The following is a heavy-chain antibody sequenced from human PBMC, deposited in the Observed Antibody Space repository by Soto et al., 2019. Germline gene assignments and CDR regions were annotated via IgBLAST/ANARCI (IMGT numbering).Heavy chain of an antibody. CDR1: GFTVSSYY. CDR3: ARDRQSSGWLDAFDI. V-gene: IGHV3-53*04. D-gene: IGHD6-19*01. CDR2: IFTGGST. Sequence: EVQLVESGGGLVQPGGSLRLSCAASGFTVSSYYMSWVRQAPGKGLEWVSVIFTGGSTYYADSVKGRFTISRHSSMNTVYLQMDSLRAEDTAVYYCARDRQSSGWLDAFDIWGQGTMVTVSS. J-gene: IGHJ3*02.